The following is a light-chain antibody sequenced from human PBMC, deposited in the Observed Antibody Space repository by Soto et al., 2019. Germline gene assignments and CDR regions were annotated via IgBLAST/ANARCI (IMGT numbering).Light chain of an antibody. CDR1: QSIGNS. CDR3: RQRYNWPLT. Sequence: TVLTQSPATLSLSPGERATLSCKASQSIGNSLGWFQQKPGQAPRLLIDDAFNRATGIPARFTGSGSGSDFTLTISSLEPEDFGVYYFRQRYNWPLTSGGGTKGESK. V-gene: IGKV3-11*01. CDR2: DAF. J-gene: IGKJ4*01.